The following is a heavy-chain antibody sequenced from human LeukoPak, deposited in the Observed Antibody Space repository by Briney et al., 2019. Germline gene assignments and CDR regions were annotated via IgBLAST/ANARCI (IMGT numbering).Heavy chain of an antibody. V-gene: IGHV1-24*01. CDR3: ATTSGYDSEWRKKYYYYGMDV. CDR1: GYTLTELS. J-gene: IGHJ6*02. CDR2: FDPEDGET. D-gene: IGHD5-12*01. Sequence: ASVKVSRKVSGYTLTELSMHWVRQAPGKGLEWMGGFDPEDGETIYAQKFQGRVTMTEDTSTDTAYMELSSLRSEDTAVYYCATTSGYDSEWRKKYYYYGMDVWGQGTTVTVSS.